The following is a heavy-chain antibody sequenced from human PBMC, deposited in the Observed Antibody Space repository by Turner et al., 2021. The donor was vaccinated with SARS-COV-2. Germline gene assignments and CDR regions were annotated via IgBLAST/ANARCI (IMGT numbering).Heavy chain of an antibody. CDR2: FDPEDGET. CDR1: GYTLTELS. D-gene: IGHD2-21*02. CDR3: ATGYAYCGGDCSIHY. Sequence: QVQLVQSGAEVKKPGASVKVSCKVSGYTLTELSMHWVRQAPGKGLEWMGGFDPEDGETIYAQKFQDRVTMTEDTSTDTAYMELSSLRSEDTALYYRATGYAYCGGDCSIHYWGQGTLVTVSS. V-gene: IGHV1-24*01. J-gene: IGHJ4*02.